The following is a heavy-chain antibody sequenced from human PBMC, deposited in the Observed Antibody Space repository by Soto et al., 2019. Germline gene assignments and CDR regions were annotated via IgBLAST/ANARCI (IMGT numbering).Heavy chain of an antibody. CDR2: ISGSGGST. D-gene: IGHD3-10*01. CDR1: GFAFSSFA. CDR3: AKDFRGSNYYYFMDV. Sequence: GGSLRLSCAASGFAFSSFALSWVRQAPGKGLECVSAISGSGGSTYYADSVRGRFTISRDNSKNTLYLQMNSLRAEDTALYYCAKDFRGSNYYYFMDVWGKGTTVTVSS. V-gene: IGHV3-23*01. J-gene: IGHJ6*03.